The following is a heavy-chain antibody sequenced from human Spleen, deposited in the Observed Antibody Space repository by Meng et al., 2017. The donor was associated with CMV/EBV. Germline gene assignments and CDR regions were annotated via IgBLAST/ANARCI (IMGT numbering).Heavy chain of an antibody. CDR2: ISYDGSNK. CDR1: GFDFSSYP. D-gene: IGHD6-13*01. V-gene: IGHV3-30*04. J-gene: IGHJ4*02. CDR3: ARQIAAAAFFDY. Sequence: AVSGFDFSSYPMSWFRRAPGKGLEWVAVISYDGSNKYYADSVKGRFTISRDNSKNTLYLQMNSLRAEDTAVYYCARQIAAAAFFDYWGQGTLVTVSS.